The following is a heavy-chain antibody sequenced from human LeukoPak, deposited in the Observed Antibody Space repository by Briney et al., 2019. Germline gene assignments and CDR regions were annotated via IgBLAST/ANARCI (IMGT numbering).Heavy chain of an antibody. CDR1: GGSISSYY. J-gene: IGHJ6*04. Sequence: SETLTLTCAVSGGSISSYYWSWIRQSPGKGLEWIGYIYYTGSTNYNPSLKSRVTISVDTSKNQFSLVLSSVTAADTAVYYCARGYCSSAICYEMDVWGKGTTVTVSS. V-gene: IGHV4-59*01. CDR3: ARGYCSSAICYEMDV. CDR2: IYYTGST. D-gene: IGHD2-2*01.